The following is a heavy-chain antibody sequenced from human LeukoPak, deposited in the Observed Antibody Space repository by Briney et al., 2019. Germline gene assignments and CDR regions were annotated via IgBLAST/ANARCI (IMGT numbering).Heavy chain of an antibody. CDR1: GDSISSGSYY. CDR3: AREPSIAAEDNWFDP. D-gene: IGHD6-13*01. J-gene: IGHJ5*02. Sequence: PSETLSLTCTVSGDSISSGSYYWTWIRQPAGKGLEWIGRIYTSGSTINNPSLKNTNYNPSLKSRLTISVDKSKNQFSLKLSSVTAADTAVYYCAREPSIAAEDNWFDPWGQGTLVTVSS. V-gene: IGHV4-61*02. CDR2: IYTSGSTINNPSLKNT.